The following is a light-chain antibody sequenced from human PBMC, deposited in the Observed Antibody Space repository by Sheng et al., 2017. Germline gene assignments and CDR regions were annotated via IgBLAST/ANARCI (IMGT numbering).Light chain of an antibody. Sequence: QSALTQPASVSGSPGQSITITCTGTSSDVGVNNDVSWYQQYPGKAPKLMIYDVSKRPSGVSHRFSGSKSGNTASLTISGLQAEDGADYYCSSYTTSNPFVFGTGTKVTVL. CDR2: DVS. CDR1: SSDVGVNND. CDR3: SSYTTSNPFV. V-gene: IGLV2-14*01. J-gene: IGLJ1*01.